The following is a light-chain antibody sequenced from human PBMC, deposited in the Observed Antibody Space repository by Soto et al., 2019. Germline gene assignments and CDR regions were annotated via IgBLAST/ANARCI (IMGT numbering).Light chain of an antibody. V-gene: IGKV1-5*03. J-gene: IGKJ3*01. Sequence: DIQMTQSPSTLSASVGDRVTITCRASQSISSWLAWYQQKPGKAPKLLIYKASILESGVPSRFSGSGSGTEFTLTISSLQHDDFATYYCQQSFTFGPGTKGDIK. CDR2: KAS. CDR3: QQSFT. CDR1: QSISSW.